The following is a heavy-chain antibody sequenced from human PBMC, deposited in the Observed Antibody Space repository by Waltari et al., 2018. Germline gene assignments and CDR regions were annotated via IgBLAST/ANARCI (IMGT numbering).Heavy chain of an antibody. D-gene: IGHD2-21*02. J-gene: IGHJ6*02. Sequence: QVQLVESGGGVVQPGRSLRLSCAASGFTLSSFAGHWVRQAPGKGREWVGVIANDGNKKDYVDSVKGRFTISRDNFKNMVYMQMNSLRREDTALYYCAREGYDLYSVGMDVWGQGTTVTVSS. CDR3: AREGYDLYSVGMDV. CDR1: GFTLSSFA. V-gene: IGHV3-30-3*01. CDR2: IANDGNKK.